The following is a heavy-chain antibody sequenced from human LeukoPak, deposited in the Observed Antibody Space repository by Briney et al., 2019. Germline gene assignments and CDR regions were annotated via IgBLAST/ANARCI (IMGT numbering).Heavy chain of an antibody. J-gene: IGHJ4*02. CDR1: GFTFSSYA. V-gene: IGHV3-30-3*01. CDR2: ISYDGSNK. D-gene: IGHD2-15*01. Sequence: GGSLRLSCAASGFTFSSYAMHWVRQAPGKGLEWVAVISYDGSNKYYADSVKGRFTISRDNSKNTLYLQMNSLRAEDTAVYYCARDQIGYCSGGSCYRGFRDYWGQGTLVTVSS. CDR3: ARDQIGYCSGGSCYRGFRDY.